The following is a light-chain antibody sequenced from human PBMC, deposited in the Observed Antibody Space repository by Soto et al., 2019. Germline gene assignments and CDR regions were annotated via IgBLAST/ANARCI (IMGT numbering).Light chain of an antibody. CDR3: QSFDSSLRDYV. CDR2: RND. V-gene: IGLV1-40*01. J-gene: IGLJ1*01. CDR1: SSNIGAGYD. Sequence: QSVLTQPPSVSGAPGQRVTISCTGSSSNIGAGYDVHWYQHLPGTAPKLLIYRNDNRPSGVPDRFSGSKSGPSASLAITGLQAEDEADYYCQSFDSSLRDYVFGTGTKVTVL.